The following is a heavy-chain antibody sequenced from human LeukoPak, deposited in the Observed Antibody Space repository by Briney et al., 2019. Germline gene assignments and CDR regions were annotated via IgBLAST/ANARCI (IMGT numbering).Heavy chain of an antibody. CDR3: ARGYYGVLRVYYYYGMDV. D-gene: IGHD4-17*01. J-gene: IGHJ6*02. Sequence: SQTLSLTCTVSGGSISSGSYYWSWIRQPAGKGLEWIGRIYTSGSTNYNPSLKSRVTISVDTSKNQFSLKLSSVTAAHTAVYYCARGYYGVLRVYYYYGMDVWGQGTTVTVSS. V-gene: IGHV4-61*02. CDR2: IYTSGST. CDR1: GGSISSGSYY.